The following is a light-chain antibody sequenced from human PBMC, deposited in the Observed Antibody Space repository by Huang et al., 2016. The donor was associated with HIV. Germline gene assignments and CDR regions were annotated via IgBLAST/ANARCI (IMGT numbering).Light chain of an antibody. V-gene: IGKV1-17*03. Sequence: DIQMTQSPSAMSASVGDRVTITCRASQGIGNQLAWFQQKPGKVPKRLIYGASSLQSGVPSRFSGSGSGTEFTLTISSLQPEDFATYYCLQHNSYPLTFGGGTKVEIK. CDR2: GAS. J-gene: IGKJ4*01. CDR1: QGIGNQ. CDR3: LQHNSYPLT.